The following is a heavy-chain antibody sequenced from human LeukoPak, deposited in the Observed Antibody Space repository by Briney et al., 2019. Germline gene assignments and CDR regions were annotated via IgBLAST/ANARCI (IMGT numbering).Heavy chain of an antibody. CDR2: ISGFNT. J-gene: IGHJ4*02. V-gene: IGHV3-23*01. CDR3: ATDLTVTTIGYFDY. Sequence: AGGSLRLSCAASGFTFGSYAMSWVRQAPGEGLEWVSSISGFNTYYADSVKGRFTISRDNSKNTMYLQMNSLRAEDTAVYYCATDLTVTTIGYFDYWGQGTLVTVSS. CDR1: GFTFGSYA. D-gene: IGHD4-17*01.